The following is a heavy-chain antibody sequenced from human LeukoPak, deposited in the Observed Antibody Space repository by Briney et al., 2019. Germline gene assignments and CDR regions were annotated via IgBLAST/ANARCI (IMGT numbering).Heavy chain of an antibody. CDR3: AKSALRFFEWLDTYYFDY. CDR1: GFTFSSYA. V-gene: IGHV3-23*01. Sequence: GGSLRLSCAASGFTFSSYAMSWVRQAPGKGLEWVSAISGSGGSTYYADSVKGRFTISRDNSKNTLYLQMNSLRAEDTAVYYCAKSALRFFEWLDTYYFDYWGQGTLVTVSS. J-gene: IGHJ4*02. D-gene: IGHD3-3*01. CDR2: ISGSGGST.